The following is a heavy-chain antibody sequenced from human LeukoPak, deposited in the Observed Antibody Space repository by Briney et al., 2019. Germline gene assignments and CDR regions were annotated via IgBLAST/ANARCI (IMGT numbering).Heavy chain of an antibody. CDR1: GYTFTSYY. D-gene: IGHD6-19*01. CDR3: ARLRSIAVAGKVSSYYYGMDV. J-gene: IGHJ6*02. CDR2: INPSGGST. V-gene: IGHV1-46*01. Sequence: ASVKVSCKASGYTFTSYYMHWVRQAPGQGLEWMGIINPSGGSTSYAQKFQGRVTMTRDTSISTAYMELSRVRSDDTAVYYCARLRSIAVAGKVSSYYYGMDVWGQGTTVTVSS.